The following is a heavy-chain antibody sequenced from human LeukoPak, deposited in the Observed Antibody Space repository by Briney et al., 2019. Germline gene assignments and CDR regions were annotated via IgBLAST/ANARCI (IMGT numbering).Heavy chain of an antibody. CDR1: GGSFSGYY. D-gene: IGHD1-26*01. CDR2: INHSGST. CDR3: ARGPSGSYYRLDY. J-gene: IGHJ4*02. V-gene: IGHV4-34*01. Sequence: PSETLSLTCAVYGGSFSGYYWSWIRQPPGKGLEGIGEINHSGSTNYNPSLKSRVTISVDTSKNQFSLKLSSVTAADTAVYYCARGPSGSYYRLDYWGQGTLVTVSS.